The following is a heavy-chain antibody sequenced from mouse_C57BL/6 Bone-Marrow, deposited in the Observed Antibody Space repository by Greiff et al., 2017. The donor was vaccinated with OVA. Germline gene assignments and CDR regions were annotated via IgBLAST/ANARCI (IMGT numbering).Heavy chain of an antibody. V-gene: IGHV2-4*01. D-gene: IGHD2-9*01. CDR1: GFSLTSYG. CDR2: IWSGGST. J-gene: IGHJ4*01. Sequence: VMLMESGPGLVQPSQSLSITCTVSGFSLTSYGVHWVRQPPGKGLEWLGVIWSGGSTDYNAAFISRLSISKDNSKSQVFFKMNSLQADDTAIYYCAKTLLWLRRRYYAMDYWGQGTSVTVSS. CDR3: AKTLLWLRRRYYAMDY.